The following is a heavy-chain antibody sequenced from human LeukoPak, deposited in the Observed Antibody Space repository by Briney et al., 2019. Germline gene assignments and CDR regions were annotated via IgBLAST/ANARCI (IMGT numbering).Heavy chain of an antibody. CDR3: ARGGYSGYVYFDY. CDR2: ISSSGSTI. V-gene: IGHV3-11*04. CDR1: GLTFSDYY. Sequence: GGSLRLSCAASGLTFSDYYMSWIRQAPGKGLEWVSYISSSGSTIYYADSVKGRFTISRDNAKNSLYLQMNSLRAEDTAMYYCARGGYSGYVYFDYWGQGTLVTVSS. J-gene: IGHJ4*02. D-gene: IGHD5-12*01.